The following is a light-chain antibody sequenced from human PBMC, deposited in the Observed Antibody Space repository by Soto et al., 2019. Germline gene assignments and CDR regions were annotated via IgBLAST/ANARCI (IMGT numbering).Light chain of an antibody. J-gene: IGLJ3*02. CDR3: SSYTSSSTV. CDR2: DVS. Sequence: QSALTQPASVSGSPGQSITISCSGTSSDVGGYKYVSWYQQHPGKAPKLMIFDVSNRPSGVSNRFSGSKSGNTASLTISGLQADDEAAYYCSSYTSSSTVFGGGTKVTVL. CDR1: SSDVGGYKY. V-gene: IGLV2-14*03.